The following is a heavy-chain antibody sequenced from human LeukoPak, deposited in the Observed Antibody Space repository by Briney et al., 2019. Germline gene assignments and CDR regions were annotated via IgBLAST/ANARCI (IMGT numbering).Heavy chain of an antibody. CDR3: ARESDYDFWSGYLNYYYYYMDV. CDR2: MNPNSGNT. J-gene: IGHJ6*03. V-gene: IGHV1-8*01. D-gene: IGHD3-3*01. CDR1: GYTFTSYD. Sequence: ASVKVSCKASGYTFTSYDINWVRQATGQGLEWMGWMNPNSGNTGYAQKFQGRVTMTRNTSISTAYMELSSLRSEDTAVYYCARESDYDFWSGYLNYYYYYMDVWGKGTTVTVSS.